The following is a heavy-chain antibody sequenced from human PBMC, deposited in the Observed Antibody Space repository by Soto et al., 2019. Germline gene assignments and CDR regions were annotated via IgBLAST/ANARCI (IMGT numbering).Heavy chain of an antibody. J-gene: IGHJ6*02. CDR3: VMDRTSSIFDGYDYNGMDV. D-gene: IGHD3-3*02. CDR2: IYTSGST. Sequence: PSETLSLTCTVSGGSVSNFYWNWIRQPAGKRLEWIGRIYTSGSTNYNPSLRSRVTMSIDTSRNQFSLRLTSVTAADTAVYYCVMDRTSSIFDGYDYNGMDVWGQGTAVTVSS. CDR1: GGSVSNFY. V-gene: IGHV4-4*07.